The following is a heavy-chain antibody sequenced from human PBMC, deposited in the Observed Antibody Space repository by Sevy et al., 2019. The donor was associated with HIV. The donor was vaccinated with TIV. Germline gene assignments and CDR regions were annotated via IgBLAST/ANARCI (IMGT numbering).Heavy chain of an antibody. CDR3: ARGARGYSGYDSYYFDY. Sequence: ASVKVSCKASGGTFSSYAISWVRQAPGQGLEWMGGIIPICGTANYAQKFQGRVTITADESTSTAYMELSSLRSEDTAVYYCARGARGYSGYDSYYFDYWGQRTLVTVSS. J-gene: IGHJ4*02. CDR2: IIPICGTA. CDR1: GGTFSSYA. V-gene: IGHV1-69*13. D-gene: IGHD5-12*01.